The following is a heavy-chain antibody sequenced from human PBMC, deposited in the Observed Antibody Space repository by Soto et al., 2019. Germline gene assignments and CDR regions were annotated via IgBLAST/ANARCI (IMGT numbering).Heavy chain of an antibody. J-gene: IGHJ2*01. CDR2: IIPIFGTA. D-gene: IGHD2-15*01. V-gene: IGHV1-69*12. CDR3: ARVVTVVKSFHYWYFDL. Sequence: QVQLVQSGAEVKKPGSSVKVSCKASGGTFSSYAISWVRQAPGQGLEWMGGIIPIFGTANYAQKFQGRVTITADDSTSTAYMELSSLRSEDTEVYYCARVVTVVKSFHYWYFDLWGRGTLVTVSS. CDR1: GGTFSSYA.